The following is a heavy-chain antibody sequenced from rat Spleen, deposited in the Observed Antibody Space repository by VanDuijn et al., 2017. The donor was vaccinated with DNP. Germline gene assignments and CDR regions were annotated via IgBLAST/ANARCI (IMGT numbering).Heavy chain of an antibody. V-gene: IGHV5-22*01. D-gene: IGHD1-2*01. CDR1: GFSFSDYY. CDR2: IRYDGDT. J-gene: IGHJ3*01. CDR3: ARPLAAGFAY. Sequence: EVQLVESGGGSVQPGGSLKLSCAASGFSFSDYYMAWVRQAPTKGLEWVAYIRYDGDTYYRDSVKGRFTISRDNAKSTLYLQMNSLRSEDMATYYCARPLAAGFAYWGQGTLVTVSS.